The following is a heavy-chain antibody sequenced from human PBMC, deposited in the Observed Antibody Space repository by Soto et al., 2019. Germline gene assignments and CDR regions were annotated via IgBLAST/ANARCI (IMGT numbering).Heavy chain of an antibody. V-gene: IGHV3-23*01. CDR2: ISGSGVDT. D-gene: IGHD2-2*01. J-gene: IGHJ4*02. CDR3: AKGGLLPRANRWF. Sequence: GGSLRLSCAASGFTFRNYPMTWVRQAPGKGLDWVSTISGSGVDTYYPDSVKGRVTISRDNSKNTLYLQISSLRAEDTAVYYCAKGGLLPRANRWFWGQGTLVTVSS. CDR1: GFTFRNYP.